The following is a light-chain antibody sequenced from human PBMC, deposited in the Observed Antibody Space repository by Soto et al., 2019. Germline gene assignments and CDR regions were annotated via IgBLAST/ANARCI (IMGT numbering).Light chain of an antibody. Sequence: QSALTQPASVSGSPGQSITISCTGTSSDVGGYNYVSWYQQHPGKAPKLMIYDVSNRPSGVSNRFSGSKSGNTASLTISGLQAEDEDEDYCSSYTRSSTYVVFGGGTKLTVL. CDR1: SSDVGGYNY. CDR3: SSYTRSSTYVV. V-gene: IGLV2-14*01. J-gene: IGLJ2*01. CDR2: DVS.